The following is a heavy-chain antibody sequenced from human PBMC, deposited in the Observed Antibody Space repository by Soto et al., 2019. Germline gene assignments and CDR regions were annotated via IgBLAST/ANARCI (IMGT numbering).Heavy chain of an antibody. CDR3: ARTCRSGGSCYLEY. CDR2: VSVPSGDT. J-gene: IGHJ4*02. D-gene: IGHD2-15*01. Sequence: QVQLVQSGAEVKKPGASVKVSCKASGYSFSSFGISWVRQAPGQGLEWVGWVSVPSGDTSSAQNFRGRVTVTTDTSTSTAYMEVGSLRSDDTAVYYCARTCRSGGSCYLEYWGEGTLVTVSS. V-gene: IGHV1-18*01. CDR1: GYSFSSFG.